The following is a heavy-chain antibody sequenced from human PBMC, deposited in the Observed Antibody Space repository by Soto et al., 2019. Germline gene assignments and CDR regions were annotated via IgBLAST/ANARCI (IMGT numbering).Heavy chain of an antibody. J-gene: IGHJ4*02. Sequence: PGGSLRPSCSASGFTFSSYAMHWVRQAPGKGLEYVSGVRGNGDPPFYADSVKGRFTISRDNSKNTLYLQMSSLSADDTAVYYCVKSRGGNNFAFFDWGQGALVTAP. D-gene: IGHD5-12*01. CDR2: VRGNGDPP. CDR1: GFTFSSYA. CDR3: VKSRGGNNFAFFD. V-gene: IGHV3-64D*06.